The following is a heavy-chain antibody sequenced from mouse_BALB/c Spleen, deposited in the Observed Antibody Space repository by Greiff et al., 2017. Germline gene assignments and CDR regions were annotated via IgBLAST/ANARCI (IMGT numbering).Heavy chain of an antibody. J-gene: IGHJ2*01. CDR2: IYPGDGDT. V-gene: IGHV1-87*01. D-gene: IGHD2-4*01. CDR3: ARGITTRYYFDY. CDR1: GYTFTSYW. Sequence: VQLQQSGAELARPGASVKLSCKASGYTFTSYWMQWVKQRPGQGLEWIGAIYPGDGDTRYTQKFKGKATLTADKSSSAAYMQLSSLASEDSAVYYCARGITTRYYFDYWGKGTTRTVSS.